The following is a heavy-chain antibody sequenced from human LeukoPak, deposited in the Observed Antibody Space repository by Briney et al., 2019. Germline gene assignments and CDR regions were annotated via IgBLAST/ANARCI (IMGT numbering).Heavy chain of an antibody. CDR3: ASAYYYASRIDA. V-gene: IGHV4-30-4*01. CDR1: GGSISSGDYY. J-gene: IGHJ6*01. D-gene: IGHD3-22*01. Sequence: SSETLSLTCTVSGGSISSGDYYWSWIRQPPGKGLEWIAYMYYSGSTYYNPSLQSRVTISADTSKNHLSLKLISVTAADTAGYVCASAYYYASRIDAGGQAILVTVPS. CDR2: MYYSGST.